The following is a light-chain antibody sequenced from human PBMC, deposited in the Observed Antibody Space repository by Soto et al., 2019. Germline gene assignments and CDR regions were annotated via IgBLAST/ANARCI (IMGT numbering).Light chain of an antibody. CDR2: GAS. V-gene: IGKV3-15*01. J-gene: IGKJ4*02. CDR1: QNVGSH. CDR3: QQYYNWPPLT. Sequence: EILMTQSPATLSVSPGERATLSCRASQNVGSHVAWYQQKPGQAPSLFIYGASTRATGIPARFSGSGSGTEVTLTISSLQSEDFAIYYCQQYYNWPPLTFGGGTKVE.